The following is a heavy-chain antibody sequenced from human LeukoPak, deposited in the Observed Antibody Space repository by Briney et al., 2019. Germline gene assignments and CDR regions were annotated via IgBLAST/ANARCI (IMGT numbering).Heavy chain of an antibody. CDR1: GFTFSSYV. CDR2: ISGSGGTT. V-gene: IGHV3-23*01. Sequence: GGSLRLSCAASGFTFSSYVMSWVRQAPGKGLEWVSGISGSGGTTNYGDSVKGRFTISRDNSQGTLHLQMNSLRVEDTAVYYCAKDQPGGYYYARAGMDVWGQGTTVTVSS. CDR3: AKDQPGGYYYARAGMDV. D-gene: IGHD3-22*01. J-gene: IGHJ6*02.